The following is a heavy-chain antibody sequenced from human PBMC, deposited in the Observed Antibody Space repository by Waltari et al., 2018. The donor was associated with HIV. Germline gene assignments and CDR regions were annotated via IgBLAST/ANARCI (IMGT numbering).Heavy chain of an antibody. J-gene: IGHJ5*02. CDR1: GGSFSGYY. CDR3: ARGEEGYSGYDLSWFDT. CDR2: NNHSGRT. Sequence: QVQLQQWGAGLLKPSETLSLTCAVYGGSFSGYYWSWIRQPPGKGLEWIGENNHSGRTNYNPSLKSRVTISADTSKNQFSLKVNSVTAADTAVYYCARGEEGYSGYDLSWFDTWGQGTLVTVSS. V-gene: IGHV4-34*01. D-gene: IGHD5-12*01.